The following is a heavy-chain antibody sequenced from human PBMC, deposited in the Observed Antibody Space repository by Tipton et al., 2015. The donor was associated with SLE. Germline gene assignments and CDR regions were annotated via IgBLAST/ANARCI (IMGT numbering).Heavy chain of an antibody. D-gene: IGHD6-6*01. V-gene: IGHV4-39*07. CDR1: GASISSGSYY. J-gene: IGHJ4*02. CDR2: IYPDGTT. Sequence: TLSLTCTVSGASISSGSYYWGWIRQPPGKRLEWIGSIYPDGTTYYNPSLKSRVTISVDTSKNQFSLRLTSVTAPDTAVFYCARGPGTSSSHWGQGTLVTVSS. CDR3: ARGPGTSSSH.